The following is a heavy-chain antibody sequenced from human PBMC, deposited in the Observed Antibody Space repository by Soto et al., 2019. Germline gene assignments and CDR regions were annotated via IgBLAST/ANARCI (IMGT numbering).Heavy chain of an antibody. CDR2: IRGSGGST. V-gene: IGHV3-23*01. CDR3: AKDLAHCGGDCDSCEH. J-gene: IGHJ1*01. D-gene: IGHD2-21*02. CDR1: GFTFSSYA. Sequence: GGSLRLSCAASGFTFSSYAMSWVRQAPGKVMEWVSVIRGSGGSTYYAHSVKGRFTISRDNSKNTLYLQMNSLREEDTAVYYCAKDLAHCGGDCDSCEHWGQGTLVTVSS.